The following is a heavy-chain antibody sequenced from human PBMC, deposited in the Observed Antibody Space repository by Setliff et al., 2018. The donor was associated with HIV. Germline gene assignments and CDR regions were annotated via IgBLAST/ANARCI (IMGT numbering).Heavy chain of an antibody. CDR3: ARSPTNTYYNFWSGYSYFDY. D-gene: IGHD3-3*01. V-gene: IGHV4-59*10. CDR2: IYTSGST. CDR1: GGSFSGYY. J-gene: IGHJ4*02. Sequence: SETLSLTCAVYGGSFSGYYWSWIRQPAGKGLEWIGRIYTSGSTNYNPSLKSRVTISVDTSKNQFSLKLSSVTAADTAVYYCARSPTNTYYNFWSGYSYFDYWGQGTLVTVSS.